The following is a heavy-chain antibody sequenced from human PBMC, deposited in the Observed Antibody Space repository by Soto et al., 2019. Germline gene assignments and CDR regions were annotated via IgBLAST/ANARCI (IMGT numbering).Heavy chain of an antibody. CDR3: ARGSRFKGHYYFDY. J-gene: IGHJ4*02. CDR2: ISEYNGNT. CDR1: GYTFTSYG. Sequence: QVQLVQSGAEVKKPGASVKVSCKASGYTFTSYGISWVRQAPGQGLEWMGWISEYNGNTNYAQKLQGRVTMTTDTYTSTDYMELRSLSSDDTAVYYCARGSRFKGHYYFDYWGQGTLVNVSS. V-gene: IGHV1-18*01. D-gene: IGHD6-13*01.